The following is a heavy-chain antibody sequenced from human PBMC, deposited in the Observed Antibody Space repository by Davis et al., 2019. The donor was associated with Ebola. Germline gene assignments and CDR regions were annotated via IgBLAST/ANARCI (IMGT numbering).Heavy chain of an antibody. V-gene: IGHV4-34*01. CDR3: GRGAQQLDWIDP. J-gene: IGHJ5*02. D-gene: IGHD6-13*01. CDR2: INHRGST. CDR1: GGSFSGYY. Sequence: SETLSLTCAVYGGSFSGYYWSWIRQSPGKGLEWIGEINHRGSTNYNPSLKSRVTMSVDTSKNQFSLKLSSVTAADTAVYYCGRGAQQLDWIDPWGQGTIVTVSS.